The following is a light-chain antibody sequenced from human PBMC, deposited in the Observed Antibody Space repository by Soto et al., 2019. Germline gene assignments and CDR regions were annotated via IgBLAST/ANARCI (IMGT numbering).Light chain of an antibody. CDR2: GAS. CDR3: QQYGSSGT. Sequence: EIVLTQSPGTLSLSPGERATLSCRASQSVSNNYLAWYQQKPGQAPRLLIYGASNRATGLPDRFSGSGSGTDFNITISRLEPEDFAVYYCQQYGSSGTFGQGTKVEIK. CDR1: QSVSNNY. V-gene: IGKV3-20*01. J-gene: IGKJ1*01.